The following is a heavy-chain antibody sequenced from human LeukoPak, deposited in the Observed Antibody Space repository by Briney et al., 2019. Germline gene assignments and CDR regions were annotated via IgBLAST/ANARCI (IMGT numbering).Heavy chain of an antibody. CDR2: IYYSGST. CDR1: GGSISSSSCY. CDR3: ARDYYDILTGYPGGTDY. J-gene: IGHJ4*02. Sequence: SETLSLTCTVSGGSISSSSCYWGWIRQPPGKGLEWIGSIYYSGSTYYNPSLKSRVTISVDTSKNQFSLKLSSVTAADAAVYYCARDYYDILTGYPGGTDYWGQGTLVTVSS. V-gene: IGHV4-39*07. D-gene: IGHD3-9*01.